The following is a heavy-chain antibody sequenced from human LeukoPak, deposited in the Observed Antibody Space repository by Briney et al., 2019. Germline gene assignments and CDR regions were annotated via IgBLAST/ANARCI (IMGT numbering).Heavy chain of an antibody. CDR1: GFTFSSYA. CDR2: ISYDGSNK. Sequence: SGGSLRLSCAASGFTFSSYAMHWVRQAPGKGLEWVAVISYDGSNKYYADSVKGRFTISRDNSKNTLYLQMNSLRAEDTAVYYCAKGPRPPPGYCSSTSCQNWFDPWGQGTLVTVSS. D-gene: IGHD2-2*01. V-gene: IGHV3-30*04. J-gene: IGHJ5*02. CDR3: AKGPRPPPGYCSSTSCQNWFDP.